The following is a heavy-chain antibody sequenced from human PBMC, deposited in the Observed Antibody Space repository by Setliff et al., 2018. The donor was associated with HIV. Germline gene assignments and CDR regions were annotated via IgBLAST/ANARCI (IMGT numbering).Heavy chain of an antibody. CDR1: GGSFSGY. D-gene: IGHD2-2*01. V-gene: IGHV4-34*01. CDR3: VASSSWSCRLNY. CDR2: INHSGNT. J-gene: IGHJ4*02. Sequence: SETLSLTCAVYGGSFSGYWSWIRQSPGKGLEWLGEINHSGNTHYDPSLKSRLTISIDTSKKQFSLKLASVTAADAAIYYCVASSSWSCRLNYWGQGTLVTVSS.